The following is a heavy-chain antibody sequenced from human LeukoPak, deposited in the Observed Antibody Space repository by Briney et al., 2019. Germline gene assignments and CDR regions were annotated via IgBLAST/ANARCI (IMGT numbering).Heavy chain of an antibody. Sequence: SETLSLTCTVSGGSISSYYWSWIRQPPGKGLEWIGYIYYSGSTNYNPSLKSRVTISVDTSKNQFSLKLSSVTAADTAVCYCARGEYSYGPYYMDVWGKGTTVTVSS. CDR2: IYYSGST. J-gene: IGHJ6*03. CDR3: ARGEYSYGPYYMDV. CDR1: GGSISSYY. V-gene: IGHV4-59*01. D-gene: IGHD5-18*01.